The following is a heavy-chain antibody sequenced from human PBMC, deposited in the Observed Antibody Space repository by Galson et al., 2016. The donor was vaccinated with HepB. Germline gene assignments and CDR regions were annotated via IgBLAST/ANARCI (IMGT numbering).Heavy chain of an antibody. V-gene: IGHV4-59*01. CDR3: ARGGYGYSYGYIDY. D-gene: IGHD5-18*01. J-gene: IGHJ4*02. CDR1: GGSISHYY. Sequence: LSLTCSVSGGSISHYYWSWIRQPPGKGLEWIGYIYYSGSTTYNPSLKSRVSMSVDTSKNQFSLKLRSVTAADTAVYYCARGGYGYSYGYIDYWGQGTLVTVSS. CDR2: IYYSGST.